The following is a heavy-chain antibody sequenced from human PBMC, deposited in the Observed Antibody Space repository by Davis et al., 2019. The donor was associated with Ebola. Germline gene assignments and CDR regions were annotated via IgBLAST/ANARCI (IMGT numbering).Heavy chain of an antibody. CDR3: ARHTVYYYDSSGYYLDAFDI. J-gene: IGHJ3*02. Sequence: GSLRLSCTVSGGSVSSGSYYWSWIRQPPGKGLEWIGYIYYSGSTNYNPSLKSRVTISVDTSKNQFSLKLSSVTAADTAVYFCARHTVYYYDSSGYYLDAFDIWGQGTMVTVSS. V-gene: IGHV4-61*01. CDR2: IYYSGST. CDR1: GGSVSSGSYY. D-gene: IGHD3-22*01.